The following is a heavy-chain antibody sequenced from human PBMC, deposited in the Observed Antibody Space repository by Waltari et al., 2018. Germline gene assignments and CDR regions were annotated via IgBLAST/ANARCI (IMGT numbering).Heavy chain of an antibody. CDR1: GGTFSSYA. Sequence: QVQLVQSGAEVKKPGSSVKVSCKASGGTFSSYAISWVRQAPGQGLEWMGGIIPIFGTANYAQKFQGRVTITADESTSTAYMELSSLRSEDTAVYYCARENYYDSSGYVMRDAFDIWGQGKMVTVAS. CDR2: IIPIFGTA. CDR3: ARENYYDSSGYVMRDAFDI. J-gene: IGHJ3*02. D-gene: IGHD3-22*01. V-gene: IGHV1-69*01.